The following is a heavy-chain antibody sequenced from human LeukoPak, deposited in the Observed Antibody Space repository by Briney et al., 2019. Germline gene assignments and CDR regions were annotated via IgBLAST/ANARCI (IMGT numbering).Heavy chain of an antibody. V-gene: IGHV1-69*04. D-gene: IGHD3-22*01. CDR1: GGTFSSYA. J-gene: IGHJ4*02. Sequence: SVKVSCKASGGTFSSYAISWVRQAPGQGLEWMGRIIPILGIANYAQKFQGRVTITADKSTSTAYMELSSLRSEDTAVYYCARDLLGGYLFDYWGQGTLVTVSS. CDR3: ARDLLGGYLFDY. CDR2: IIPILGIA.